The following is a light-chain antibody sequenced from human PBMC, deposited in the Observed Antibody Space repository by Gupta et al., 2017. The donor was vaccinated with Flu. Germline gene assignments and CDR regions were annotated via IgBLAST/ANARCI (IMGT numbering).Light chain of an antibody. CDR1: GSSVGGYNY. V-gene: IGLV2-14*01. J-gene: IGLJ2*01. CDR3: SAKRSSSTLAI. CDR2: EVS. Sequence: ITISCTGTGSSVGGYNYVSWYQQHPGKAPKLMIYEVSDRPSGVSNRFSGSKSGNTASLTISGLQEDDEADYYCSAKRSSSTLAIFGGGTRLTVL.